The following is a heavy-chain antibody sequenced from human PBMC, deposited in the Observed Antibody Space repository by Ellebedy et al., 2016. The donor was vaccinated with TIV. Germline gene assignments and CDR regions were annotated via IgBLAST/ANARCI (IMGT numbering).Heavy chain of an antibody. D-gene: IGHD3-16*01. Sequence: GESLKISCTVSGFTFSNYGLHWVRQAPGKGLEWMAVISYDASNKYYADSVKGRFTISRDNSQNTLYLQMDSLRLEDTAIYYCARDRHHGGGYYSDYWGQGTLVTVSS. V-gene: IGHV3-30*03. CDR3: ARDRHHGGGYYSDY. CDR1: GFTFSNYG. J-gene: IGHJ4*02. CDR2: ISYDASNK.